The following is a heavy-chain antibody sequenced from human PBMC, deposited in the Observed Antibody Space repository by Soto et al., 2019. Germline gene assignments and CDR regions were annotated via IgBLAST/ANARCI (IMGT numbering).Heavy chain of an antibody. CDR2: ISYDGSNK. J-gene: IGHJ4*02. D-gene: IGHD3-22*01. Sequence: GGSLRLSCAASGFTFSSYAMHWVRQAPGKGLEWVAVISYDGSNKYYADSVKGRFTISRDNSKNTLYLQMNSLRAEDTAVYYCARGTMIVVVIPTFDYWGQGTLVTVS. V-gene: IGHV3-30-3*01. CDR1: GFTFSSYA. CDR3: ARGTMIVVVIPTFDY.